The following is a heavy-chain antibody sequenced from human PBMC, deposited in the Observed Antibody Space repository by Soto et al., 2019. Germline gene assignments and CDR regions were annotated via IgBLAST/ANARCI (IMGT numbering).Heavy chain of an antibody. Sequence: GGSLRLSCAASGFTVGDYTMHWVRQAPGKGLEWVAVICCDGSNTYYADSVKGRFTISRDNSKNTLYLQMNSLRAEDTAVYYCARDRITMIVVASDAFDIWGQGTMVTVSS. CDR3: ARDRITMIVVASDAFDI. V-gene: IGHV3-33*08. CDR2: ICCDGSNT. CDR1: GFTVGDYT. J-gene: IGHJ3*02. D-gene: IGHD3-22*01.